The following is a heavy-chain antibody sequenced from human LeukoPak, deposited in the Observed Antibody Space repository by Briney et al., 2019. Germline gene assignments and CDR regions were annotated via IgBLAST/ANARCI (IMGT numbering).Heavy chain of an antibody. CDR1: GGSISSSDYY. CDR3: ARATDDTTVTNPDYFDY. Sequence: SETLSLTCTVSGGSISSSDYYWSWIRQPPGKGLEWIGEINHSGSTNYNPSLKSRVTISVDTSKNQFSLKLSSVTAADTAVYYCARATDDTTVTNPDYFDYWGQGTLVTVSS. CDR2: INHSGST. V-gene: IGHV4-39*07. D-gene: IGHD4-17*01. J-gene: IGHJ4*02.